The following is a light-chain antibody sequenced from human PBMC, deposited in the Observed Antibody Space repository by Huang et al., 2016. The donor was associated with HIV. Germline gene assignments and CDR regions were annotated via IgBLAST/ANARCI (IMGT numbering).Light chain of an antibody. CDR3: QQYSRSAT. J-gene: IGKJ2*01. Sequence: DIQMTQSPSTLSAAVGDRVTITCRASQSVIIWLAWFQQKPGKAPKLLFYKASTLESGVPSRCSGSGSGTEFTLTIDSLQPDDVATYYCQQYSRSATFGQGTKLEIK. CDR1: QSVIIW. V-gene: IGKV1-5*03. CDR2: KAS.